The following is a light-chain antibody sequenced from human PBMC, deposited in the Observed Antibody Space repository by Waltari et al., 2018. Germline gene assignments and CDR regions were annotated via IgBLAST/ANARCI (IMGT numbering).Light chain of an antibody. CDR3: QQRDSWWT. V-gene: IGKV3-11*01. Sequence: EIVLTQSPATLSLSPGERATLSCRASQSISSYLAWYQQKPGQAPRLLIYDASNRATGIPARFSGGGSGTDFTLTISSLEPEDFAVYYCQQRDSWWTFGQGP. J-gene: IGKJ1*01. CDR2: DAS. CDR1: QSISSY.